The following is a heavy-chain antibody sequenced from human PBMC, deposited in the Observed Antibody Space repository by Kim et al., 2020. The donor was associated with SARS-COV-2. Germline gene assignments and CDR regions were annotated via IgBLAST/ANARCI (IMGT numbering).Heavy chain of an antibody. V-gene: IGHV3-23*01. CDR3: AKDRGDYYASGSYDF. J-gene: IGHJ4*02. D-gene: IGHD3-10*01. Sequence: DSVKGRFTISRDNSRNTVFLQMNSLRVDDTAVYYCAKDRGDYYASGSYDFWGQGIRVTVSS.